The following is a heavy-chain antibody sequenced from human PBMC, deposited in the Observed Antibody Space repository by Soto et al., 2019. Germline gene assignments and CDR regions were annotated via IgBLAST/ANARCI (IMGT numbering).Heavy chain of an antibody. D-gene: IGHD4-17*01. J-gene: IGHJ4*02. V-gene: IGHV4-4*02. Sequence: SETLSLTCAVSGGSISSSNWWGWVRQPPGKGLEWIGEIYHSGSTNYNPSLKSRVTISVDKSKNQFSLKLSSVTAADTAVYYCARNPRDYGGNAPYFDYWGQGTLVTVSS. CDR2: IYHSGST. CDR1: GGSISSSNW. CDR3: ARNPRDYGGNAPYFDY.